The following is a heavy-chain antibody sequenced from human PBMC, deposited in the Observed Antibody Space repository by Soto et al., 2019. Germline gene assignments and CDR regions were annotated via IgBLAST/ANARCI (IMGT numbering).Heavy chain of an antibody. CDR1: GYTFTSYG. J-gene: IGHJ4*02. D-gene: IGHD3-16*02. V-gene: IGHV1-18*01. Sequence: ASVKVSCKASGYTFTSYGISWVRQAPGQGLEWMGWISAYNGNTNYAQKLQGRVTMTTDTSTSTAYMELRSLRSDDTAVYYCARASLYDYIWGSYLGYYFDYWGQGTLVTVSS. CDR3: ARASLYDYIWGSYLGYYFDY. CDR2: ISAYNGNT.